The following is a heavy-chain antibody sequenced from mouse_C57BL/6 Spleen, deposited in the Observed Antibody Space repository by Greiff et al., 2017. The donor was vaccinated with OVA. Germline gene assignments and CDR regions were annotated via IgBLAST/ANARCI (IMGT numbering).Heavy chain of an antibody. D-gene: IGHD2-4*01. CDR2: IYPGNSDT. V-gene: IGHV1-5*01. Sequence: EVQLQQSGTVLARPGASVKMSCKTSGYTFTSYWMHWVKQRPGQGLEWIGAIYPGNSDTSYNQKFKSKAKLTAVTSASTAYMELSSLTNEDSAVYYCTVYYDYPMDYWGQGTSVTVSS. CDR1: GYTFTSYW. CDR3: TVYYDYPMDY. J-gene: IGHJ4*01.